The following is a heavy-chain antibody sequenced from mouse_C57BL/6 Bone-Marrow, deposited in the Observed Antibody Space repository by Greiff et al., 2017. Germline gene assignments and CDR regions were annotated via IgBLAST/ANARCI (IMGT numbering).Heavy chain of an antibody. CDR2: INPSSGYT. CDR1: GYTFTSYW. D-gene: IGHD1-1*02. J-gene: IGHJ1*03. CDR3: ARGGWPWYFDV. Sequence: QVQLKESGAELAKPGASVKLSCKASGYTFTSYWMHWVKQRPGQGLEWIGYINPSSGYTKYNQKFKDKATLTADKSSRTAYMQLSSLTYEDSAVYYCARGGWPWYFDVWGTGTTVTVSS. V-gene: IGHV1-7*01.